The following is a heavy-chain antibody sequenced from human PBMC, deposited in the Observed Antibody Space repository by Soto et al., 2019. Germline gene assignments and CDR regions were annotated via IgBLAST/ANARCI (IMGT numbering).Heavy chain of an antibody. CDR2: ISGSGGST. J-gene: IGHJ6*03. CDR1: GFTFSSYA. Sequence: GGSLRLSCAASGFTFSSYAMSWVRQAPGKGLEWVSAISGSGGSTYYADSVKGRFTISRDNSKNTLYLQMNSLRAEDTAVYYCAKGPLPIYYYYYMDVWGKGTTVTVSS. CDR3: AKGPLPIYYYYYMDV. D-gene: IGHD2-2*02. V-gene: IGHV3-23*01.